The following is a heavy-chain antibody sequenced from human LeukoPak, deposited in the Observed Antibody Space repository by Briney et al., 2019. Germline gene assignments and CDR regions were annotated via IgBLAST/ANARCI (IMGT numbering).Heavy chain of an antibody. D-gene: IGHD3-9*01. V-gene: IGHV3-9*01. Sequence: GGSLRLSCAASGFTFDDYAMHWVRQAPGKGLEWVSGISWNSGSIGYADSVKGRFTISRDNAKNSLYLQMNSLRAEDTALYYCAKESPTSRLRYFDWLLTNHDAFDIWGQGTMVTVSS. CDR3: AKESPTSRLRYFDWLLTNHDAFDI. CDR2: ISWNSGSI. J-gene: IGHJ3*02. CDR1: GFTFDDYA.